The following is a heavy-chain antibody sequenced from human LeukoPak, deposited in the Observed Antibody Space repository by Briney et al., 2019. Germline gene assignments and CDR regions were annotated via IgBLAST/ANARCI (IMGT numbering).Heavy chain of an antibody. CDR2: IKSKTDGGTT. J-gene: IGHJ3*02. Sequence: GGSLRLSCAASGFTFSNAWMSWVRQAPGKGLEWVGRIKSKTDGGTTDYAAPVKGRFTISRDDSKNTLYLQMNSLKTEDTAVYYCTNYCSSTSCPAGKADAFDIWGQGTMVAVSS. CDR1: GFTFSNAW. V-gene: IGHV3-15*01. D-gene: IGHD2-2*01. CDR3: TNYCSSTSCPAGKADAFDI.